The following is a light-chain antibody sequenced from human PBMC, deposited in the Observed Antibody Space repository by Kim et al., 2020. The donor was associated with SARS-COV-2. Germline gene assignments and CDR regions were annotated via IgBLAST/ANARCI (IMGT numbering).Light chain of an antibody. CDR1: QGIRGD. V-gene: IGKV1-6*01. Sequence: AIQMTQSPSSLSASVGDRVTITCRASQGIRGDLAWYQQKSGKAPTLLIYAASTLHSGIPSRFSGSGSGLDFTLTISSLQPEDFATYYCLQNYNYPRTFGQGTKVEIK. CDR3: LQNYNYPRT. CDR2: AAS. J-gene: IGKJ1*01.